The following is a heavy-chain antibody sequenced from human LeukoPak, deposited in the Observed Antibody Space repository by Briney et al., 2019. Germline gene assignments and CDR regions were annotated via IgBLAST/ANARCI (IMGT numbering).Heavy chain of an antibody. CDR3: AKDSNYGSNSNPDY. D-gene: IGHD4-23*01. V-gene: IGHV3-23*01. J-gene: IGHJ4*02. CDR2: VSDSGSST. Sequence: GRSLRLFCAVSGSTFSSYAMGWVRQAARGWLGWDSSVSDSGSSTYYADSVKGPFTISRDNSKNTLYLQMNSLGAEDTAVYYCAKDSNYGSNSNPDYWGQGTLVTVSS. CDR1: GSTFSSYA.